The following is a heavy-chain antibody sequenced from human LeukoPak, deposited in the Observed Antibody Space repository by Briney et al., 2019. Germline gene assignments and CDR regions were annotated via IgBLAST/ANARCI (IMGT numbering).Heavy chain of an antibody. CDR3: TRGYQHGFDP. CDR1: GYTFTAYY. J-gene: IGHJ5*02. Sequence: ASVKASCKASGYTFTAYYIEWARQAPGQGLEWMGWINPTSGGTNYAQKFQGRVTMTRDTSISTASMELSRLTSDDTAVYYCTRGYQHGFDPWGQGTLVTVSS. D-gene: IGHD2-2*01. CDR2: INPTSGGT. V-gene: IGHV1-2*02.